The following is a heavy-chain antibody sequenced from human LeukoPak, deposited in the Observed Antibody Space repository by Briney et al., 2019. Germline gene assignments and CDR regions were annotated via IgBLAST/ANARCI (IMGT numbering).Heavy chain of an antibody. V-gene: IGHV3-30-3*01. Sequence: GGSLRLSCAASGFTFSSYAMHWVRQAPGKGLEWVAVKSYDGSNKYYADSVKGRFTISRDNSKNTLYLQMNSLRAEDTAVYYCASNYGDSLLSYYYYGMDVWGQGTTVTVSS. D-gene: IGHD4-17*01. CDR2: KSYDGSNK. J-gene: IGHJ6*02. CDR1: GFTFSSYA. CDR3: ASNYGDSLLSYYYYGMDV.